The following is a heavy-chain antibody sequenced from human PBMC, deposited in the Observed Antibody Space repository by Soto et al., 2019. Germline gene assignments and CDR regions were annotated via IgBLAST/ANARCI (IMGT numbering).Heavy chain of an antibody. Sequence: SETLSLTCTVSGGSVSSGSYYWIWIRHPPGKGLEWIGYIYYSGSTNYNPSLKSRVTISVDTSKNQFSLKLSSVTAADTAVYYCARGQWLRLYYYYGMDVWGQGTTVTVSS. V-gene: IGHV4-61*01. CDR3: ARGQWLRLYYYYGMDV. CDR2: IYYSGST. D-gene: IGHD5-12*01. CDR1: GGSVSSGSYY. J-gene: IGHJ6*02.